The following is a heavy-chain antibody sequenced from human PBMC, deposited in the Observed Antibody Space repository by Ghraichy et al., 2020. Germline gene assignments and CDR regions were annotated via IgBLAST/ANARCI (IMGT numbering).Heavy chain of an antibody. CDR2: ISSSSDTK. D-gene: IGHD5/OR15-5a*01. Sequence: LSLTCAASGFTFSNYRMSWVRQAPGKGLEWISHISSSSDTKYYADSVEGRFTISRDNAKNTLYLQMNSLRAEDTAVYSCAKVVSWRYFDLWGRGTLVTVSS. CDR1: GFTFSNYR. V-gene: IGHV3-48*01. J-gene: IGHJ2*01. CDR3: AKVVSWRYFDL.